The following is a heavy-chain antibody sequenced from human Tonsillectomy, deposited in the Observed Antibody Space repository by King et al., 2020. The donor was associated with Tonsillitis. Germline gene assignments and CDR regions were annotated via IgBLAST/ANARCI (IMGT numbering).Heavy chain of an antibody. CDR2: IFPGDSYT. Sequence: QLVQSGAEVKEPGDSLKISCEVSGYSFTRHWIVWVRQMPGKGLEWMGFIFPGDSYTTYSPSFQGQVTISAEKSISTAFLQWSSLKASDTAMYYCARQRDGYNQDAFDIWGQGTMVTVSS. V-gene: IGHV5-51*01. CDR1: GYSFTRHW. CDR3: ARQRDGYNQDAFDI. D-gene: IGHD5-24*01. J-gene: IGHJ3*02.